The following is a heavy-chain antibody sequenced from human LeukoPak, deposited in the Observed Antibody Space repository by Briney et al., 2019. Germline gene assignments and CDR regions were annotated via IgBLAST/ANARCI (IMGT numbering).Heavy chain of an antibody. Sequence: PSETLSLTCTVSGGSISSYYWSWIRQPPGKGLEWIGYIYCSGSTNYNPSLKSRVTISVDTSKNQFSLKLSSVTAADTAVYYCARAGAVAELSDAFDIWGQGTMVTVSS. CDR3: ARAGAVAELSDAFDI. D-gene: IGHD6-19*01. V-gene: IGHV4-59*01. J-gene: IGHJ3*02. CDR1: GGSISSYY. CDR2: IYCSGST.